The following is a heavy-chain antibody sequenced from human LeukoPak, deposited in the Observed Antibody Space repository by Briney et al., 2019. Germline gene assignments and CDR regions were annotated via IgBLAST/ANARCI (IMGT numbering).Heavy chain of an antibody. CDR1: GFTFSDYG. CDR3: ATATTWNDGRFDY. D-gene: IGHD1-1*01. Sequence: GGSLRLSCAAAGFTFSDYGMNWVRQAPGKGREWVSCISSTSSYINYAGSVSGRFTISRDNAKNSLYLQMNSLRTEDTAVYYCATATTWNDGRFDYWGQGTLITVSS. V-gene: IGHV3-21*01. J-gene: IGHJ4*02. CDR2: ISSTSSYI.